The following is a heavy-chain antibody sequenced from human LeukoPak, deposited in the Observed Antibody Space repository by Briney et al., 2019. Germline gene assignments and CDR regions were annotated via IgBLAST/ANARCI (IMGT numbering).Heavy chain of an antibody. V-gene: IGHV4-30-2*01. Sequence: PSETLSLTCAVSGGSISSGGYSWRWIRQPPGKGLEWIGYIYHSGSTYYNPSLKSRVTISVDRSKNQFSLKLSSVTAADTAVYYCARNRFGGVMTHWGLGTLVTVSS. CDR3: ARNRFGGVMTH. D-gene: IGHD3-16*01. CDR2: IYHSGST. J-gene: IGHJ4*02. CDR1: GGSISSGGYS.